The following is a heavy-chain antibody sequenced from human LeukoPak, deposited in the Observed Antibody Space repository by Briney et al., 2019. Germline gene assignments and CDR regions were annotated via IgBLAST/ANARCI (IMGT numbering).Heavy chain of an antibody. CDR3: AITSARGTYRFLDY. V-gene: IGHV1-18*01. CDR1: GYTFTNYA. J-gene: IGHJ4*03. D-gene: IGHD3-16*02. Sequence: GASVKVSCKASGYTFTNYAITWVRQAPGQGLEWMGWISPYNGNTNFAQNLQGRVTMTTDTATSTAYMELRDLRSDDTAMYYCAITSARGTYRFLDYWGQGTTVTVSS. CDR2: ISPYNGNT.